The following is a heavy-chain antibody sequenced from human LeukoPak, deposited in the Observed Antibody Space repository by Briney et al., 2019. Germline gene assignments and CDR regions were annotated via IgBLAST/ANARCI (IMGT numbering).Heavy chain of an antibody. D-gene: IGHD6-6*01. J-gene: IGHJ6*04. V-gene: IGHV4-39*01. Sequence: SETLSLTCTVSGGSISRSSYYWGWIRQPPGKGLEWIGSIHYSGSTYYNPSLKSRVTISVDTSKNQFSLKLSSVTAADTAVYYCASYSSYVSVWGKGTTVTVSS. CDR1: GGSISRSSYY. CDR2: IHYSGST. CDR3: ASYSSYVSV.